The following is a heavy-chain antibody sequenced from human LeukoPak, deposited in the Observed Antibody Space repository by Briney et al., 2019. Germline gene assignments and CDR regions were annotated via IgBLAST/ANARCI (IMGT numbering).Heavy chain of an antibody. D-gene: IGHD2-21*02. CDR1: GFTFSSYA. V-gene: IGHV3-30-3*01. CDR2: MSYDGSNK. J-gene: IGHJ4*02. CDR3: ARDGGDSFDY. Sequence: TGGSLRLSCAASGFTFSSYAMHWVRQAPGKGLEWVAVMSYDGSNKYYADSVKGRFTISRDNSKNTLYLQMNSLRAEDTAVYYCARDGGDSFDYRGQGTLVTVSS.